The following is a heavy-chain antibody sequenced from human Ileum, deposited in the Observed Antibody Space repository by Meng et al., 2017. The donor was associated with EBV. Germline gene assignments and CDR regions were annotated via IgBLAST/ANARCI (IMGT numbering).Heavy chain of an antibody. CDR3: ARNVPGTSAYYD. Sequence: QPQRDEMGPSLVKPPDTLSLTCAVSGYSISSTNWWGWIRQPPGKGLEWIGYIYYSGSTSYNPSLKSRVTMSVDTSKNQFSLNLNSVTAVDTAVYYCARNVPGTSAYYDWGQGTLVTVSS. CDR2: IYYSGST. D-gene: IGHD3-22*01. J-gene: IGHJ4*02. V-gene: IGHV4-28*01. CDR1: GYSISSTNW.